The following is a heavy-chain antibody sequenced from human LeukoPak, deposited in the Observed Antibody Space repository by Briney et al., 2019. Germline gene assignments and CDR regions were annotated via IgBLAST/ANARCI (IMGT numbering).Heavy chain of an antibody. CDR1: GFTFSSYG. CDR2: ISYDGSNK. D-gene: IGHD3-10*01. Sequence: SGRSLRLSCAASGFTFSSYGMHWVRQAPGKGLEWVAVISYDGSNKYYADSVKGRFTISRDNSKNTLYLQMNSLRAEDTAVYYCAKSYYGGWGQGTLVTASS. V-gene: IGHV3-30*18. CDR3: AKSYYGG. J-gene: IGHJ4*02.